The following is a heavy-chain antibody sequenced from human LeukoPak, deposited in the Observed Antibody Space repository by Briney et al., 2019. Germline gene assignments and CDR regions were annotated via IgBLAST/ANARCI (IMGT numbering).Heavy chain of an antibody. CDR3: ARLESEGLNA. J-gene: IGHJ5*02. D-gene: IGHD5-24*01. CDR2: INYSGRT. CDR1: GGSFNGYY. Sequence: SETLSLTCAVYGGSFNGYYCSWIRQAPGKGLEWIGEINYSGRTSYNPSLKSRVTISLDTTKNQFSLKLSSVTAADTAVYYCARLESEGLNAWGQGTLVTVSS. V-gene: IGHV4-34*01.